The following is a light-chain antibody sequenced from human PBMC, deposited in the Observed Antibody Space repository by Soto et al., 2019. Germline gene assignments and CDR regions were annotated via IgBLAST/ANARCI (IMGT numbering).Light chain of an antibody. J-gene: IGLJ7*01. CDR1: STDVGGHNY. Sequence: QSAPTQPASVSGSPGQSITISCTGTSTDVGGHNYVSWYQRHPGKAPKLLIYDVSNRPSGVSNRFSGSRSGDTASLTTSGLQTEDEAEYDCRSRTCNNTLGLFFGAGTQLTVL. CDR2: DVS. CDR3: RSRTCNNTLGLF. V-gene: IGLV2-14*03.